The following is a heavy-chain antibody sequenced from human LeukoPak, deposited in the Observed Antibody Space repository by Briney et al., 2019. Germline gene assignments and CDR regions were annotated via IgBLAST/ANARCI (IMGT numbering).Heavy chain of an antibody. Sequence: TSSETLSLTCAVYGGSFSGYYWSWIRQPPGKGLEWIGEINHSGSTNYNPSLKSRVTISVDTSKNQFSLKLSSVTAADTAVHYCARRHRKKYCSGGSCFFSPLNYWGQGTLVTVSS. J-gene: IGHJ4*02. D-gene: IGHD2-15*01. CDR1: GGSFSGYY. V-gene: IGHV4-34*01. CDR3: ARRHRKKYCSGGSCFFSPLNY. CDR2: INHSGST.